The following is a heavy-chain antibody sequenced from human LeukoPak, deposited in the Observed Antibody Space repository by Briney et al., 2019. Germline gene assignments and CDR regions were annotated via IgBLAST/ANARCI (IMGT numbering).Heavy chain of an antibody. CDR3: ARYCGAASCYSGFDY. V-gene: IGHV3-23*03. CDR1: GFTFSSYA. CDR2: IYSGGST. Sequence: GGSLRLSCAASGFTFSSYAMSWVRQAPGKGLEWVSVIYSGGSTYYADSVKGRFTISRDNSKNTLYLQMNSLGGEDTALYYCARYCGAASCYSGFDYWGQGTLVTVAS. J-gene: IGHJ4*02. D-gene: IGHD2-15*01.